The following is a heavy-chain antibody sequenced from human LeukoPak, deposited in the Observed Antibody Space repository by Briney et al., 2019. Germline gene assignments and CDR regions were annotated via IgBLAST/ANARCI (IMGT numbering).Heavy chain of an antibody. Sequence: GGSLRLSCVASGFTFSSFSMNWVRQAPGKGLEWVSSISSSLSSTHYADSVKGRFTISRDNSKNSLYLQMNSLRAEDTAVYYCARDEALDYWGQGTLVTVSS. CDR1: GFTFSSFS. V-gene: IGHV3-21*01. J-gene: IGHJ4*02. CDR3: ARDEALDY. CDR2: ISSSLSST.